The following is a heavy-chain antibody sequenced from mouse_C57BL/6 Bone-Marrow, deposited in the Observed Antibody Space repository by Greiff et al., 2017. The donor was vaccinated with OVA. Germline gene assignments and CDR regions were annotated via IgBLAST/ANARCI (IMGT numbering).Heavy chain of an antibody. CDR2: IWSGGST. V-gene: IGHV2-2*01. D-gene: IGHD2-5*01. CDR3: ARKPYYSNYGRYYAMDY. Sequence: VQLQQSGPGLVQPSQSLSITCTASGFSFTSYGVHWVRQSPGKGLEWLGVIWSGGSTDYNAAFISRLSIIKDNSKSQVFFKMNSLQADDTAIYYCARKPYYSNYGRYYAMDYWGQGTSVTVSS. J-gene: IGHJ4*01. CDR1: GFSFTSYG.